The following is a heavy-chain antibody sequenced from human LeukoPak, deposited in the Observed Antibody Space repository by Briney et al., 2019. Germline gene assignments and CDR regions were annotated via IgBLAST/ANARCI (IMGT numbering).Heavy chain of an antibody. CDR1: GGSISSYY. CDR3: ARGYSSSWYDFEY. CDR2: IYTSGST. D-gene: IGHD6-13*01. J-gene: IGHJ4*02. V-gene: IGHV4-4*07. Sequence: SETLSLTCTVPGGSISSYYWSWIRQPAGKGLEWVGRIYTSGSTNYNLSLKSRVTMSVDTSKNQFSLKLSSVTAADTAVYYCARGYSSSWYDFEYWGQGTLVTVSS.